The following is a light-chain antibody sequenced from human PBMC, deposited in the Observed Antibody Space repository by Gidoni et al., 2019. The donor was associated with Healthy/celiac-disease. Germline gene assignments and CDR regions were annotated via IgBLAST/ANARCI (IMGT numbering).Light chain of an antibody. CDR2: EVS. J-gene: IGLJ1*01. V-gene: IGLV2-14*01. CDR1: SSDVGGYNY. CDR3: SSYTSSSTPFV. Sequence: QSALTQPASVSGSPGQSITISCTGTSSDVGGYNYVSWQQHPVKAPKLMIYEVSNRPSGVSNRFSGSKSGNTASLTISGLQAEDEADYYCSSYTSSSTPFVFGTGTKVTVL.